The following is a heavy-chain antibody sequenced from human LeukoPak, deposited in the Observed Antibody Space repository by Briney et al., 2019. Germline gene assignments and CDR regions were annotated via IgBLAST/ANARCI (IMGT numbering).Heavy chain of an antibody. D-gene: IGHD3-16*01. CDR3: ARGGVWLQLAIEY. CDR2: ISRYGDDT. J-gene: IGHJ4*02. V-gene: IGHV3-64*02. Sequence: PGGPLRLACATSGFPFINSAMHWVRQAPGKGLEYVASISRYGDDTYYADSVKDRFTISRDNSKNTLYPQMGSLRTDDMAVYYCARGGVWLQLAIEYWGQGTLVTVSS. CDR1: GFPFINSA.